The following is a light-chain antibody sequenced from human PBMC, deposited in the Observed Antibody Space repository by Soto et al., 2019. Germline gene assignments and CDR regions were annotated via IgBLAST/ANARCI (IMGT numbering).Light chain of an antibody. J-gene: IGKJ5*01. CDR1: QDISRC. V-gene: IGKV1D-12*01. Sequence: DVQMTQSPSSVSASVGDRVTITCRASQDISRCLAWYQQKPGQAPKFLIYAASNLQSGGPSRFSGSGSGTDFALTISSLQPEDFATYYCQQCNTFPVTFGQGTRLEMK. CDR2: AAS. CDR3: QQCNTFPVT.